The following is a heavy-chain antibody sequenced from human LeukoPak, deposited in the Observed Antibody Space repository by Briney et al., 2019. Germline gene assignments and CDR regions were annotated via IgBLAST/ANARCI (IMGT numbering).Heavy chain of an antibody. Sequence: GGSLRLSCAASGFTFSSYGMHWVRQAPGKGLEWVAVISYDGSNKYYADSVKGRFTISRDNSKNTLYLQMNSLRAEDTAVYYCARAIVDYGDSYYFDYWGQGTLVTVSS. CDR2: ISYDGSNK. CDR3: ARAIVDYGDSYYFDY. CDR1: GFTFSSYG. J-gene: IGHJ4*02. D-gene: IGHD4-17*01. V-gene: IGHV3-30*03.